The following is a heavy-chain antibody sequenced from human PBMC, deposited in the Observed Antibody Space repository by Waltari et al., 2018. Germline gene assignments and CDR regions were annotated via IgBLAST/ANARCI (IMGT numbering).Heavy chain of an antibody. CDR3: ARSSPSGYYYGMDV. D-gene: IGHD3-10*01. CDR2: SIPILRIA. V-gene: IGHV1-69*02. J-gene: IGHJ6*02. CDR1: GGTFSSYT. Sequence: VQLVQSGAEVKKPGSSVKVSCKASGGTFSSYTISWVRQAPGHGLEWMGRSIPILRIANYAQKFQCRVTNTADKSTSTAYMELSSLRSEDTAVYYCARSSPSGYYYGMDVWGQGTTVTVSS.